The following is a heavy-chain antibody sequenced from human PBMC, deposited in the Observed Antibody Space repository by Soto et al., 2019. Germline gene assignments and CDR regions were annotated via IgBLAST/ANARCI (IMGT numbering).Heavy chain of an antibody. J-gene: IGHJ6*02. V-gene: IGHV3-64D*06. D-gene: IGHD5-18*01. CDR2: ISSNGGST. CDR1: GFTFSSYA. CDR3: VNGRGYSYGYVTLLGYYYGMDV. Sequence: EVQLVESGGGLVQPGGSLRLSCSASGFTFSSYAMHWVRQAPGKGLEYVSAISSNGGSTYYADSVKGRFTISRDNSKNTLYLQMSSLRAEDTAVYYCVNGRGYSYGYVTLLGYYYGMDVWGQGTTVTVSS.